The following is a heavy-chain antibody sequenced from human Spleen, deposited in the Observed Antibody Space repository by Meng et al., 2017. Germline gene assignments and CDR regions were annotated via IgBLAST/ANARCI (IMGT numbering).Heavy chain of an antibody. CDR1: GGSFSGYY. CDR2: INHSGST. D-gene: IGHD5-18*01. CDR3: ARARQTAMVVDY. J-gene: IGHJ4*02. Sequence: QVQLQQWGAGLLKPSETLSLTCAVYGGSFSGYYWSWIRQPPGKGLEWIGEINHSGSTNYNPSLKSRVTISVDTSKNQFSLKLSSVTAADTAVYYCARARQTAMVVDYWGRGTLVTVSS. V-gene: IGHV4-34*01.